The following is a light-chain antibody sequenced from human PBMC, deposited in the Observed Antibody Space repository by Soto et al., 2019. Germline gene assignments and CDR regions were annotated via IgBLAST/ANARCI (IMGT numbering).Light chain of an antibody. CDR3: AVWDDSLNGHV. Sequence: SLPTQPPSTCGTPGQTVTISCSGSSSNIGTSSVHWYKHLPGTAPKPLIYTTDQRPSGVPDRFSGSKSGTSASLAISGLQSEVEADYYCAVWDDSLNGHVFGAGTKVTV. CDR2: TTD. J-gene: IGLJ1*01. V-gene: IGLV1-44*01. CDR1: SSNIGTSS.